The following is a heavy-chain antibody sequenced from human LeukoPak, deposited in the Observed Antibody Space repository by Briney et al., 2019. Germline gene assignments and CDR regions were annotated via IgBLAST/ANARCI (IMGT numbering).Heavy chain of an antibody. CDR2: IYYSGST. J-gene: IGHJ3*02. D-gene: IGHD6-19*01. CDR3: ARELFSRVAVAGTPVDAFDI. CDR1: GGSISSSSYY. Sequence: SETLSPTCTVSGGSISSSSYYWGWIRQPPGKGLEWIGSIYYSGSTYYNPSLKSRVTISVDTSKNQFSLKLSSVTAADTPVYSCARELFSRVAVAGTPVDAFDIWGQGTMVTVSS. V-gene: IGHV4-39*02.